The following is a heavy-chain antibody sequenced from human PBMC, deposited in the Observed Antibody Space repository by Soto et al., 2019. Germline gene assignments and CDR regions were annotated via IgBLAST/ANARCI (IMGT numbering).Heavy chain of an antibody. CDR1: GFTFSSYS. Sequence: PGGSLRLSCAASGFTFSSYSMNWVRQAPGKGLEWVSSISSSSSYIYYADSVKGRFTISRDNAKNSLYLQMNSRSAEDTALYYCASLYSSGSHWLEPPQFWGQGTLVTVSS. V-gene: IGHV3-21*01. J-gene: IGHJ4*02. CDR3: ASLYSSGSHWLEPPQF. D-gene: IGHD6-25*01. CDR2: ISSSSSYI.